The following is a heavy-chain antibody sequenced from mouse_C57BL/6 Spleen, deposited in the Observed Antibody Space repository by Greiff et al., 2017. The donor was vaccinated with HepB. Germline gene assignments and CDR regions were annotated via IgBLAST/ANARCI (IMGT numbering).Heavy chain of an antibody. CDR2: ISSGGDYI. J-gene: IGHJ4*01. D-gene: IGHD1-1*01. CDR3: TRVYYYGSSAMDY. Sequence: EVKVVESGEGLVKPGGSLKLSCAASGFTFSSYAMSWVRQTPEKRLEWVAYISSGGDYIYYADTVKGRFTISRDNARNTLYLQMSSLRSEDAAMYYYTRVYYYGSSAMDYWGQGTSVTVSS. V-gene: IGHV5-9-1*02. CDR1: GFTFSSYA.